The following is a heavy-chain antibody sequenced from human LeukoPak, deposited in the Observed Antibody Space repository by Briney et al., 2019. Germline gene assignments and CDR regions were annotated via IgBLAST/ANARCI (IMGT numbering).Heavy chain of an antibody. CDR1: GGSISSYY. D-gene: IGHD3-16*01. CDR2: IYYSGST. J-gene: IGHJ3*02. CDR3: ARGWGRDAFDI. V-gene: IGHV4-59*01. Sequence: PSETLSLTCTVSGGSISSYYWSWIRQHPGKGLEWIGYIYYSGSTNYNPSLKSRVTISVDTSKNQFSLKLSSVTAADTAVYYCARGWGRDAFDIWGQGTMVTVSS.